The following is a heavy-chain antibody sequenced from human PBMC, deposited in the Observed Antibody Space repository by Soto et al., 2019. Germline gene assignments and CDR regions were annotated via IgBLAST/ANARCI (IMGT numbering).Heavy chain of an antibody. Sequence: PGESLKISCKGSGYSFTSYWISWVRQMPGKGLEWMGRIDPSDSYTNYSPSFQGHVTISADKSISTAYLQWSSLKASDTAMYYCAIPVYYGSGSYYPTDYWGQGTLVTSPQ. CDR3: AIPVYYGSGSYYPTDY. J-gene: IGHJ4*02. CDR2: IDPSDSYT. D-gene: IGHD3-10*01. CDR1: GYSFTSYW. V-gene: IGHV5-10-1*01.